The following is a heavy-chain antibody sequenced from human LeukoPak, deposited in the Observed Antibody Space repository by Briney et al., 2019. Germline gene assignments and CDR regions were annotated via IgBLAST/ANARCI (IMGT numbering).Heavy chain of an antibody. V-gene: IGHV4-59*01. CDR2: VYRSGNT. D-gene: IGHD3-3*01. Sequence: PSETLSLTCTLSGGSISQYYWRWLRQPPGKGPEWIGYVYRSGNTNYNPSLKNRVTISVDTSKNHFSLNLTSVTAADTAVYYCARGGYDFWSGSKNWFDPWGQGTLVTVSS. J-gene: IGHJ5*02. CDR1: GGSISQYY. CDR3: ARGGYDFWSGSKNWFDP.